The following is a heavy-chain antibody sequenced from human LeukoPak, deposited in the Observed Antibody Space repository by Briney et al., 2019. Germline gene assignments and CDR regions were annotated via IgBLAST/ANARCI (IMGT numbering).Heavy chain of an antibody. CDR3: ARDTITMVQGVWAFDI. CDR2: IYTSGST. Sequence: PSETLSLTCTVSGGSISSYYWSWIRQPAGKGREWIGRIYTSGSTNYNPSLKSRVTMSVDTSKNQFSLKLSSVTAADTAVYYCARDTITMVQGVWAFDIWGQGTMVTVSS. J-gene: IGHJ3*02. CDR1: GGSISSYY. V-gene: IGHV4-4*07. D-gene: IGHD3-10*01.